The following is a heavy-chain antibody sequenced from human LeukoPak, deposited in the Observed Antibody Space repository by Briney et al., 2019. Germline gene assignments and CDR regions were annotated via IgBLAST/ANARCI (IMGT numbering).Heavy chain of an antibody. Sequence: GGSLRLSCAASGLTFSSYGMSWVRQAPGKGLEWVSAISGSGGSTYYADSVKGRFTISRDNSKNSLYLQMNSLRAEDTAVYYCARDPSPDILTGYYNPHGAFDIWGQGTMVTVSS. D-gene: IGHD3-9*01. CDR2: ISGSGGST. V-gene: IGHV3-23*01. CDR3: ARDPSPDILTGYYNPHGAFDI. CDR1: GLTFSSYG. J-gene: IGHJ3*02.